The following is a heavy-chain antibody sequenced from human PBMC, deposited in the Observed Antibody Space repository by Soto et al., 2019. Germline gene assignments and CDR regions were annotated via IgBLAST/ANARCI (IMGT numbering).Heavy chain of an antibody. J-gene: IGHJ6*02. Sequence: SDTLSLTCTVSGGSISSGGYYWSWIRQHPGKGLEWIGYIYYSGSTYYNPSLKSRVTISVDTSKNQFSLKLSSVTAADTAVYYCARVSLAYYYGMDVWGQGTTVTVSS. CDR3: ARVSLAYYYGMDV. V-gene: IGHV4-31*03. CDR1: GGSISSGGYY. CDR2: IYYSGST.